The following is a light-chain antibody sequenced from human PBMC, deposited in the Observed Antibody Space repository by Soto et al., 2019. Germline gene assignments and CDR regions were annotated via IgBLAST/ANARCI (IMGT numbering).Light chain of an antibody. CDR3: QQYNNWPPIT. CDR2: GAS. V-gene: IGKV3-15*01. J-gene: IGKJ5*01. CDR1: QSVSSN. Sequence: ELVMTQSPAPLSVSPGERAILSCRASQSVSSNLACYQQKPGQAPRLLIYGASTRATGIPARFSGSGSGTEFTLTISSLQSEDFAIYYCQQYNNWPPITFGQGTRLEIK.